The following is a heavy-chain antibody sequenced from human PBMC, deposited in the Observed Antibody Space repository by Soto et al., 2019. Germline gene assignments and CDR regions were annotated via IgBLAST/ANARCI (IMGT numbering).Heavy chain of an antibody. CDR1: GTSIRHDNFY. Sequence: QVRLQESVQGLVRPSQTLSLICTVSGTSIRHDNFYWSFLRQRPGTGLEWLGYISYGGITFYNPSLASRLFMSVDPSNNKFSLNLTSVTAADTAMYYCARDSDGVVTGRGAFAVWGPGTLVTVSS. J-gene: IGHJ3*01. D-gene: IGHD3-9*01. CDR2: ISYGGIT. V-gene: IGHV4-31*03. CDR3: ARDSDGVVTGRGAFAV.